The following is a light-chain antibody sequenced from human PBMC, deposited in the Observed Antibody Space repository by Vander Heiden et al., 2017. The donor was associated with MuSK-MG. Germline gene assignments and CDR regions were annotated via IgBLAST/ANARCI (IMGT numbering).Light chain of an antibody. CDR2: GNT. Sequence: HSVLPQPPSVSGAPGQRVTITCTGSSSNIGAGDTVHWYQHLPGTAPKLLIYGNTNRPSGVPDRFSGSKSGTSASLAIAGLQAEDEADYYCQSYDISLSGPLFGGGTKLTVL. V-gene: IGLV1-40*01. CDR1: SSNIGAGDT. CDR3: QSYDISLSGPL. J-gene: IGLJ2*01.